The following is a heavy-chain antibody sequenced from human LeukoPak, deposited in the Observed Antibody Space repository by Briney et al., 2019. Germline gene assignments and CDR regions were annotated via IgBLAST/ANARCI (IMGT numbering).Heavy chain of an antibody. CDR3: ARGLAGLSWYFRL. CDR1: GFTSSTYW. Sequence: GGSLRLSCAASGFTSSTYWMHWVRQAPGKGLVWVSRINSDGSSISYADSVKGRFTISRDNAKNTLYLQMNSLRAEDTAVYHCARGLAGLSWYFRLWARGTLVTVSS. CDR2: INSDGSSI. V-gene: IGHV3-74*01. D-gene: IGHD3-16*01. J-gene: IGHJ2*01.